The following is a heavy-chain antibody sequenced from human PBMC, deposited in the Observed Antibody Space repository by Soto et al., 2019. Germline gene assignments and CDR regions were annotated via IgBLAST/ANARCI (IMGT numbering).Heavy chain of an antibody. D-gene: IGHD6-13*01. CDR1: GFTFRSFT. J-gene: IGHJ5*02. Sequence: KSGGSLRLSCAASGFTFRSFTMNWVRQAPGKGLEWVSTISSNSAYIYYTDALRGRFTISRDNAKNSLHLQMNSLRAEDTAVYYCTRDASRDSSARGWFDPWGPGXLVTVYS. CDR3: TRDASRDSSARGWFDP. CDR2: ISSNSAYI. V-gene: IGHV3-21*01.